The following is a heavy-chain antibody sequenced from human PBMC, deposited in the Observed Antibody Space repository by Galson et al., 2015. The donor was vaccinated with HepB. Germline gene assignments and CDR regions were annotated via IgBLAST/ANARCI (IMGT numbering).Heavy chain of an antibody. V-gene: IGHV1-24*01. Sequence: SVKVSCKVSGYTLTELSMHWVRQAPGKGLEWMGGFDPEDGETIYAQKFQGRVTMTEDTSTDTAYMELSSLRSEDTAVYYCATSALVIRTGSWYGAFDIWGQGTRVTVSS. CDR3: ATSALVIRTGSWYGAFDI. CDR2: FDPEDGET. CDR1: GYTLTELS. D-gene: IGHD6-13*01. J-gene: IGHJ3*02.